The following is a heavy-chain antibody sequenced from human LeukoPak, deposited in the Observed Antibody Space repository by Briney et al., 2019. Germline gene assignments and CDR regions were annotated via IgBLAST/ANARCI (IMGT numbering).Heavy chain of an antibody. V-gene: IGHV1-18*01. CDR1: GYTFTNFG. Sequence: ASVKVSCKASGYTFTNFGISWVRQAPGQGLEWMGWISAYNGNTNYAQKLQGRVTMTTDTSTSTAYMELRSLRSDDTAVYYCARYYYGLGDYGMDVWGQGTTVTVSS. CDR3: ARYYYGLGDYGMDV. D-gene: IGHD3-10*01. CDR2: ISAYNGNT. J-gene: IGHJ6*02.